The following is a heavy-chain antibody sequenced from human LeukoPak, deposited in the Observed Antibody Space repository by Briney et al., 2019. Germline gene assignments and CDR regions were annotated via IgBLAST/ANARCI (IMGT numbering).Heavy chain of an antibody. Sequence: PGRSLRLSCAASGFTFSSYAMHWFRQAPGKGLEWVAVISYDGSNKYYADSVKGRFTISRDNSKNTLYLQMNSLRAEDTAVYYCARDSSSWSPFDYWGQGTLVTVSS. CDR2: ISYDGSNK. D-gene: IGHD6-13*01. CDR3: ARDSSSWSPFDY. V-gene: IGHV3-30-3*01. CDR1: GFTFSSYA. J-gene: IGHJ4*02.